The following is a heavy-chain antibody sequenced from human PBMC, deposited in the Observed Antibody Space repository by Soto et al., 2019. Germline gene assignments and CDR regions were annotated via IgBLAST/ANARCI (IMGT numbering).Heavy chain of an antibody. J-gene: IGHJ4*02. CDR2: INHSGST. Sequence: PSETLSLSCAVYGGSFRGFYWTWIRQPPGKGLKWIGEINHSGSTNSNPSLKSRVSISVDPSKNQFSLKLTSVTAADTVVFFFVRELEYSDDQNKIFDSRAQGTPDTVSS. V-gene: IGHV4-34*01. CDR1: GGSFRGFY. CDR3: VRELEYSDDQNKIFDS. D-gene: IGHD5-18*01.